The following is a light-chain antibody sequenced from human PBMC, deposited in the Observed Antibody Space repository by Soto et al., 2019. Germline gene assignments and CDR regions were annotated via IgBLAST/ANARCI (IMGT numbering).Light chain of an antibody. Sequence: EKVMTQSPAALSVSPGERATLSCRASQSVNSNLAWYQQKPGQAPRLLLYGASTRATGIPARFSGSAFGTEFTLTISSLQSEDSAVYYCQQYNDWPLTFGGGTKVEVK. CDR2: GAS. V-gene: IGKV3-15*01. CDR3: QQYNDWPLT. CDR1: QSVNSN. J-gene: IGKJ4*01.